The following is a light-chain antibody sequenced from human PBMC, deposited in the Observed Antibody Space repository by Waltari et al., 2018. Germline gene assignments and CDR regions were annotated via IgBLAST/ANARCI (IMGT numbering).Light chain of an antibody. J-gene: IGKJ1*01. Sequence: DIQMTQSPSSLSASVGVRVTITCRASQGINNHLAWYQQKPGKVPTLLIYSASTLQSGVPSRFSGSGSGTDFTLTISSLHPEDVATYYCQKYNSAPRTFGPGTKVEIK. CDR2: SAS. V-gene: IGKV1-27*01. CDR3: QKYNSAPRT. CDR1: QGINNH.